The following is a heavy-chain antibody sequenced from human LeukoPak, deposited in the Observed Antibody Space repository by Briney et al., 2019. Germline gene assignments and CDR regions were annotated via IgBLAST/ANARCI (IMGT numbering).Heavy chain of an antibody. V-gene: IGHV4-59*01. CDR3: ARIRNGSYLTLDY. D-gene: IGHD1-26*01. Sequence: SETLSLTCTVSGGSISSYYWSWIRQPPGKGLEWIGYIYYSGSTNYNPSLKSRVTISVDTSKNQFSLKLSYMTAADTAVYYCARIRNGSYLTLDYWGQGNLVTVSS. J-gene: IGHJ4*02. CDR1: GGSISSYY. CDR2: IYYSGST.